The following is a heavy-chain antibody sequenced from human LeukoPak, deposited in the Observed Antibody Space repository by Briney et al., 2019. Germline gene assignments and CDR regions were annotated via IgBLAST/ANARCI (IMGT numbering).Heavy chain of an antibody. J-gene: IGHJ5*02. V-gene: IGHV3-48*03. CDR1: GFTFSSYE. CDR3: ARFLRNWFDP. Sequence: GGSLRLSCAASGFTFSSYEMNWVRQAPGKGLEGVSYISSSGSTIYYADSVKGRFTISRDNAKNSLYLHMNSLRAEDTAVYYCARFLRNWFDPWGQGTLVTVSS. CDR2: ISSSGSTI.